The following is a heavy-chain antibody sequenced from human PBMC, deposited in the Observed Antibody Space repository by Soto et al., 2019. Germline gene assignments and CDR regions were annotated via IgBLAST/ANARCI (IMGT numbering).Heavy chain of an antibody. CDR3: ATQGRTTTEFDF. D-gene: IGHD4-4*01. J-gene: IGHJ4*02. Sequence: ASVKVSCKASGYSFSTFAIYWVRQAPGQRLEWMGWINAGNGDTKYSEKFQGRVTITGRTSASTAYMDLSSLRSEDTAVYYCATQGRTTTEFDFWGQGTLVTVSS. CDR1: GYSFSTFA. CDR2: INAGNGDT. V-gene: IGHV1-3*01.